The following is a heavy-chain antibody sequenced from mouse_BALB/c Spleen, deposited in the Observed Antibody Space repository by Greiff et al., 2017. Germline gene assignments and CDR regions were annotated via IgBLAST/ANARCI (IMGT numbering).Heavy chain of an antibody. Sequence: DVKLVESGGDLVKPGGSLKLSCAASGFTFSSYGMSWVRQTPDKRLEWVATISSGGSYTYYPDSVKGRFTISRDNAKNTLYLQMSSLKSEDTAMYYCARQGGPITTVVEVFDYWGQGTTLTVSS. J-gene: IGHJ2*01. CDR2: ISSGGSYT. CDR3: ARQGGPITTVVEVFDY. D-gene: IGHD1-1*01. CDR1: GFTFSSYG. V-gene: IGHV5-6*02.